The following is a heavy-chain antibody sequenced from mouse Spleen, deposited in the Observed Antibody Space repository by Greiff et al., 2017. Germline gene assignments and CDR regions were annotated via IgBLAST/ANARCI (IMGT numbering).Heavy chain of an antibody. CDR2: IRLKSDNYAT. CDR1: GFTFSSYW. J-gene: IGHJ2*01. CDR3: TGYDY. D-gene: IGHD2-14*01. Sequence: EVKLEESGGGLVQPGGSMKLSCVASGFTFSSYWMSWVRQSPEKGLEWVAEIRLKSDNYATHYAESVKGKFTISRDDSKSRLYLQMNSLRAEDTGIYYCTGYDYWGQGTTLTVSS. V-gene: IGHV6-6*02.